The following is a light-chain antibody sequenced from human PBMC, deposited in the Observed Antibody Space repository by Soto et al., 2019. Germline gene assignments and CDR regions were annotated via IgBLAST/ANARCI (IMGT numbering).Light chain of an antibody. V-gene: IGKV3D-20*02. J-gene: IGKJ5*01. CDR1: QSVSSNH. CDR2: AST. Sequence: EIVLTQSPATLSLSPGERATLSCRASQSVSSNHLAWYQQKPGQAPRLLIFASTGRPTVIPDRFTGSGSGTDFTLTISNLEPEDFAVYYCQQRSSWPTFGQGTRLEIK. CDR3: QQRSSWPT.